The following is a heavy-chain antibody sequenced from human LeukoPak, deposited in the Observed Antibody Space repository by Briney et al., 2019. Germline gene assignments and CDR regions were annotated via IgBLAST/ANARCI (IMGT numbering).Heavy chain of an antibody. CDR2: IGATDDST. D-gene: IGHD2/OR15-2a*01. Sequence: GGSLRLSFAVPGFNFNDYGVSWFRQAPGKGPEWVSAIGATDDSTYYADSVKGRFTISRDNSRNTVYLQMNSLRVADTALYFCARENIFDFWGQGTLVTVSS. CDR1: GFNFNDYG. V-gene: IGHV3-23*01. CDR3: ARENIFDF. J-gene: IGHJ4*01.